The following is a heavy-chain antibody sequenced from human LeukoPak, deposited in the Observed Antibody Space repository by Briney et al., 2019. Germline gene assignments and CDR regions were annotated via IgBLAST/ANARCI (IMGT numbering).Heavy chain of an antibody. CDR1: GGSISSSSYY. J-gene: IGHJ4*02. V-gene: IGHV4-39*01. Sequence: PSETLSLTCTVSGGSISSSSYYWGWIRQPPGKGLEWIGSIYYSGSTYYNPSLKSRVTISVDTSKNQFSLKLSSVTAADTAVYYCARPARESMIVVAFDYWGQGTLVTVSS. CDR3: ARPARESMIVVAFDY. D-gene: IGHD3-22*01. CDR2: IYYSGST.